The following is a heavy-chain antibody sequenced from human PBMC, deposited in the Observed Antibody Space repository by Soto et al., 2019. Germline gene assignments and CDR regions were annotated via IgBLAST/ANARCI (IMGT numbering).Heavy chain of an antibody. CDR1: GFSLSHPGVG. CDR3: AHEYRLIPGYYYYYYGMDV. V-gene: IGHV2-5*01. J-gene: IGHJ6*02. CDR2: IYWNDDK. Sequence: SGHTRLNPTQTLTMTCTFSGFSLSHPGVGVGWIRQPPGKALGWLAIIYWNDDKSYSQSLKSRLTITKDTSKNQVVLTMTNMDPVDTATYYCAHEYRLIPGYYYYYYGMDVWGQGTTVTVCS. D-gene: IGHD2-2*01.